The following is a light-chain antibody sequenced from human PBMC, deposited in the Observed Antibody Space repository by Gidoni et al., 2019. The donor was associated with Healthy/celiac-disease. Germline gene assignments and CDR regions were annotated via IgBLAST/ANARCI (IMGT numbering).Light chain of an antibody. CDR2: GAS. Sequence: EIVMTQSPATLSVSPGERATLSCRASQSVSSNLAWYQQKPGQAPRLLIYGASTRATGIPASFSGSGSGTEFTLTISSLQSEDFAVYYCQQYNNWPPHTFGQGTRLEIK. CDR1: QSVSSN. V-gene: IGKV3-15*01. J-gene: IGKJ5*01. CDR3: QQYNNWPPHT.